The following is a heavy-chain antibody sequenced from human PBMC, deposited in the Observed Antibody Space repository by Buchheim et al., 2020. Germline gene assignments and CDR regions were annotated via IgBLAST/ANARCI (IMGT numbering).Heavy chain of an antibody. Sequence: QVQLVESGGGVVQPGRSLRLSCAASGFTFSSYGMHWVRQAPGKGLEWVAVISYDGSNKYYADSVKGRFTIARANSKTTLYLQMNSLRAEDTAVYYCAKEGSGSYLFWGQGTL. D-gene: IGHD3-10*01. J-gene: IGHJ4*02. CDR3: AKEGSGSYLF. CDR2: ISYDGSNK. V-gene: IGHV3-30*18. CDR1: GFTFSSYG.